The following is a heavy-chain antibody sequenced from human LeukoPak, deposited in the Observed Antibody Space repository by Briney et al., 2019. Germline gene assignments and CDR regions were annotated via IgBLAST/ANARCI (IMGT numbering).Heavy chain of an antibody. D-gene: IGHD3-10*01. CDR3: ARGRNTMVRGAIGAETRYYYSYYMDA. CDR2: IDHIGTT. V-gene: IGHV4-39*07. CDR1: GDSISSNYYY. Sequence: SETLSLTCTVSGDSISSNYYYWGWIRQPPGKGLEWIGSIDHIGTTYYNPSLKSRVLVSVDTSKNQFSLKLSSVTAADTALYYCARGRNTMVRGAIGAETRYYYSYYMDAWGKGTTVTVPS. J-gene: IGHJ6*03.